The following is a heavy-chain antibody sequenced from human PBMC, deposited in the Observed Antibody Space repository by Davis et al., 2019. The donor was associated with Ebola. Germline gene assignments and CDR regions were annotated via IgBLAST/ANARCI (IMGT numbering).Heavy chain of an antibody. CDR2: VFHDEIT. J-gene: IGHJ6*03. V-gene: IGHV4-38-2*02. Sequence: PSETLSLTCSVSGYPISSGYYWGWIRQPPGKGLEWIASVFHDEITYYNPSLKSRVTISVDTSKNQFSLKLTSVTAADTAVYYCARGTSGTKRPDYYYYYYMDVCGKGTTVTVSS. CDR1: GYPISSGYY. D-gene: IGHD3-10*01. CDR3: ARGTSGTKRPDYYYYYYMDV.